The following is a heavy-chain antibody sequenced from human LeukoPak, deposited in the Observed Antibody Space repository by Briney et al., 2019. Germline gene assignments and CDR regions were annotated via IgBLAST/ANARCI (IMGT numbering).Heavy chain of an antibody. CDR2: IWYDGSNK. Sequence: GRSLRLSCAASGFTFSSYGMRRVRQAPGKGLEWVAVIWYDGSNKYYADSVKGRFTISRDSSKNTLYLQMNRLRAEDTAVYYCARDNSRFGDGMDVWGKGTTVTVSS. CDR1: GFTFSSYG. D-gene: IGHD3-10*01. V-gene: IGHV3-33*01. CDR3: ARDNSRFGDGMDV. J-gene: IGHJ6*04.